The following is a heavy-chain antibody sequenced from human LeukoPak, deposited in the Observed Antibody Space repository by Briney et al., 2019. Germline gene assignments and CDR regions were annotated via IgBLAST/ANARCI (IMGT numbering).Heavy chain of an antibody. Sequence: SETLSLTCTVSGGSISSSSYYWGWIRQPPGKGLEWIGSIYYSGSTYYNPSLKSRVTISVDTSKNQFSLKLSSVTAADTAVYYCARVINWNYGRYFDLWGRGTLVTVSS. CDR1: GGSISSSSYY. J-gene: IGHJ2*01. CDR2: IYYSGST. V-gene: IGHV4-39*07. D-gene: IGHD1-7*01. CDR3: ARVINWNYGRYFDL.